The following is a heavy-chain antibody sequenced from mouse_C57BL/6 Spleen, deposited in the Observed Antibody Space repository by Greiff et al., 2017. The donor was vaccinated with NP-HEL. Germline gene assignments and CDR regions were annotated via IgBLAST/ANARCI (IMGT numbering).Heavy chain of an antibody. CDR1: GYTFTSYW. D-gene: IGHD2-3*01. Sequence: QVQLKQPGAELVKPGASVKMSCKASGYTFTSYWITWVKQRPGQGLEWIGDIYPGSGSTNYNEKFKSKATLTVDTSSSTAYMQLSSLTSEDSAVYYCAREGAGWLLRGDWYFDVWGTGTTVTVSS. J-gene: IGHJ1*03. V-gene: IGHV1-55*01. CDR3: AREGAGWLLRGDWYFDV. CDR2: IYPGSGST.